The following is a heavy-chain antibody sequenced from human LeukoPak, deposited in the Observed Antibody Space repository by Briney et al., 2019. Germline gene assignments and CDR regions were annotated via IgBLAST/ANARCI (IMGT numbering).Heavy chain of an antibody. Sequence: PSETLSLTCTVSGVSISNYYWSWIRQPAGKGLEWIGRMFASGNTNYNPSLKSRVIMSIDPSKNQFSLKLSSVTAADTAIYYCARDVFDRSGYYYYYMDVWGKGTTVTISS. D-gene: IGHD3-22*01. J-gene: IGHJ6*03. CDR1: GVSISNYY. V-gene: IGHV4-4*07. CDR2: MFASGNT. CDR3: ARDVFDRSGYYYYYMDV.